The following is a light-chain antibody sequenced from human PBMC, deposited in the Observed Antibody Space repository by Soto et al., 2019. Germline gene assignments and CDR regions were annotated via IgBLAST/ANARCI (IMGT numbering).Light chain of an antibody. J-gene: IGLJ2*01. Sequence: QSALTQPASVSGSPGQTITISCTGTSSDVGGYNYVSWYQQHPGKSPKLMIYDVSNRPSGVSNRFSGSKSGTTASLTISGLQAENDADYDCSSYTSSSTYVVFGGGTQLTVL. CDR2: DVS. CDR3: SSYTSSSTYVV. V-gene: IGLV2-14*01. CDR1: SSDVGGYNY.